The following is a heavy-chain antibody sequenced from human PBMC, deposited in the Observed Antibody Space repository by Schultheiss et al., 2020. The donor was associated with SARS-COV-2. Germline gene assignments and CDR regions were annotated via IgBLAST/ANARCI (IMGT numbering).Heavy chain of an antibody. D-gene: IGHD6-6*01. Sequence: SVKVSCKPSGFTFPVSAMQWVRQARGQHLEWIGWIVFGSGNTNYAQRFQERVTITRDMSTNTAYMEVNSLRSEDTAVYYCARGGRIAARPFPYYYYGMDVWGQGTTVTVSS. CDR1: GFTFPVSA. J-gene: IGHJ6*02. CDR3: ARGGRIAARPFPYYYYGMDV. V-gene: IGHV1-58*02. CDR2: IVFGSGNT.